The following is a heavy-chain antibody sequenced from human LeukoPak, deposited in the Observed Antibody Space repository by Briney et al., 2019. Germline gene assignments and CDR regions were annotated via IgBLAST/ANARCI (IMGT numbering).Heavy chain of an antibody. J-gene: IGHJ3*02. D-gene: IGHD1-1*01. V-gene: IGHV1-18*01. CDR2: ISAYNGNT. Sequence: ASVKVSSKASGYTFTSYGISWVRQAPGQGLEWMGWISAYNGNTNYAQKLQGRVTMSTDTSTSTAYMKLRSLRSEDTAVYYGARYADGTTKAFDIWGQGTMVTVSS. CDR1: GYTFTSYG. CDR3: ARYADGTTKAFDI.